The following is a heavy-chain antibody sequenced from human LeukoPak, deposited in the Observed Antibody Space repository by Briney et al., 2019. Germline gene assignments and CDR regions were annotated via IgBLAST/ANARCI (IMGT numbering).Heavy chain of an antibody. CDR2: ISGSGGST. CDR3: ARGLYDSSGYSRRGYYYYMDV. Sequence: GGSLRLSCAASGFTFSSYTMSWVRQAPGKGLEWVSAISGSGGSTYYADSVKGRFTISRDNSKNTLYLQMNSLRAEDTAVYYCARGLYDSSGYSRRGYYYYMDVWGKGTTVTISS. J-gene: IGHJ6*03. D-gene: IGHD3-22*01. CDR1: GFTFSSYT. V-gene: IGHV3-23*01.